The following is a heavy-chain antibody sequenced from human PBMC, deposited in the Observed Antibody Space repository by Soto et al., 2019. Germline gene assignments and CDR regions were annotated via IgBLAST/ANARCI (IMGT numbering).Heavy chain of an antibody. D-gene: IGHD2-21*02. J-gene: IGHJ4*02. Sequence: GASVKVSCKASGYSFTNYYMHWVRQAPGQGLEWMGTINAGGGYTTYAQRFQGRVTMTRNTSISTAYMELSSLRSEDTAVYYCARGGFVVVTALPRDYWGQGTLVTVSS. CDR2: INAGGGYT. V-gene: IGHV1-46*01. CDR1: GYSFTNYY. CDR3: ARGGFVVVTALPRDY.